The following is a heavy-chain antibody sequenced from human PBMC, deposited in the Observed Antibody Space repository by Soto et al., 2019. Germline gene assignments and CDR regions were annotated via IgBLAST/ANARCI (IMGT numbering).Heavy chain of an antibody. CDR2: IKQDGSEK. J-gene: IGHJ3*02. Sequence: GSLRLSCAASGFTFSSYWMSWVRQAPGKGLEWVANIKQDGSEKYYVDSVKGRFTISRDNAKNSLYLQMNSLRAEDTAVYYCARWSIVVVPAAIGSSDAFDIWGQGTMVTVSS. CDR1: GFTFSSYW. V-gene: IGHV3-7*05. CDR3: ARWSIVVVPAAIGSSDAFDI. D-gene: IGHD2-2*01.